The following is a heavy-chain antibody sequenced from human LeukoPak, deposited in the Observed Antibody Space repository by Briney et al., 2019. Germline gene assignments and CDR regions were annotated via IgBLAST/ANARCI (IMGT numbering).Heavy chain of an antibody. D-gene: IGHD4-11*01. CDR2: IIPIFGTA. J-gene: IGHJ6*02. V-gene: IGHV1-69*13. CDR1: GGTFSSYA. CDR3: ARADYQTYYYYGMDV. Sequence: SVTVSCTASGGTFSSYAISWVRQAPGQGLEWMGGIIPIFGTANYAQKFQGRVTITADESTSTAYMELSSLRSEDTAVYYCARADYQTYYYYGMDVWGQGTTVTVSS.